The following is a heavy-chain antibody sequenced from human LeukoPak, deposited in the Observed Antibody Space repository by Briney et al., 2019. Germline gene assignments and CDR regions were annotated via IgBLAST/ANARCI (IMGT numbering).Heavy chain of an antibody. CDR1: GYTFTSYG. V-gene: IGHV1-18*01. D-gene: IGHD6-19*01. CDR2: ISAYNGNT. CDR3: AKGGDIAVTTGDWFDP. J-gene: IGHJ5*02. Sequence: ASVKVSCKASGYTFTSYGISWVRQAPGQGLEWMGWISAYNGNTNYAQKLQGRVTMTTDTSTSTAYMELRSLRSDDTAVYYCAKGGDIAVTTGDWFDPWGQGTLVTVSS.